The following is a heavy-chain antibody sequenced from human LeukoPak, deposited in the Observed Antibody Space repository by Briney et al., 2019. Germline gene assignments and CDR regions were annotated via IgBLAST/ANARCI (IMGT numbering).Heavy chain of an antibody. J-gene: IGHJ5*02. V-gene: IGHV3-30*02. Sequence: GGSLRLSCAASGFTFSSYGMHWVRQAPGKGLEWVAFIRYDGSNKYYADSVKGQFTISRDNSKNTLYLQMNSLRAEDTAVYYCAKDYSKTSYYGSGTYYRPNWFDPWGQGTLVTVSS. CDR2: IRYDGSNK. CDR3: AKDYSKTSYYGSGTYYRPNWFDP. D-gene: IGHD3-10*01. CDR1: GFTFSSYG.